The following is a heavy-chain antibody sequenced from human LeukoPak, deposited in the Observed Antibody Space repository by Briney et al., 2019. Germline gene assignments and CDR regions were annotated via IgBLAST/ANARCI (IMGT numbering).Heavy chain of an antibody. J-gene: IGHJ4*02. CDR3: ASEIAAAGTSVLAY. V-gene: IGHV1-46*01. CDR1: GYTFTSYY. Sequence: ASVTVSCKASGYTFTSYYMHWVRQAPGQGLEWMGIINPSGGSTSYAQKFQGRVTMTRDMSTSTVYMELSSLRSEDTAVYYCASEIAAAGTSVLAYWGQGTLVTVSS. D-gene: IGHD6-13*01. CDR2: INPSGGST.